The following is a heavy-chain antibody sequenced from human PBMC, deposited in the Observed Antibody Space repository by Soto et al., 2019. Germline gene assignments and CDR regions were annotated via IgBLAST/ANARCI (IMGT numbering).Heavy chain of an antibody. CDR1: GGSISSSNW. CDR3: ARDHASSSNYCSWSLHY. J-gene: IGHJ4*02. V-gene: IGHV4-4*02. Sequence: SQTLSLTCAVSGGSISSSNWWSWVRQPPGKGLEWIGEIYHTGSTNYNPSLRSRVTISVDKSKNQFSLKLSSVTAADTAVYYCARDHASSSNYCSWSLHYWGQGTLVT. CDR2: IYHTGST. D-gene: IGHD3-10*01.